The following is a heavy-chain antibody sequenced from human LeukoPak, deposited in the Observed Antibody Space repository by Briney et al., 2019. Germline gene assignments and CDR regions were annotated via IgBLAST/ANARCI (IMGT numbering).Heavy chain of an antibody. Sequence: PGGSLTLSCAASGFTFGSFGMHWVRQAPGKGLEWVAAISYDGNDKYYADTVKGRLTISRDNSKNTLYLQLNSLRAEDTAVYHCAKGGPYSSSYAMDVWGQGTTVTVSS. D-gene: IGHD6-13*01. CDR3: AKGGPYSSSYAMDV. J-gene: IGHJ6*02. V-gene: IGHV3-30*18. CDR2: ISYDGNDK. CDR1: GFTFGSFG.